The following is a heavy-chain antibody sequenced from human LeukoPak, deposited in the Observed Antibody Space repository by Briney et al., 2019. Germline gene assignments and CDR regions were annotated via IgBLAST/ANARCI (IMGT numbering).Heavy chain of an antibody. D-gene: IGHD3-10*01. CDR2: VSGSGGST. V-gene: IGHV3-23*01. CDR3: AKSNGYGLVDI. Sequence: AGGSLRLSCAASGFTFSSSWMSWVRQAPGKGLEWVSAVSGSGGSTHYADSVKGRFTISRDNSKNTLYLQMNSLRAEDTAVYYCAKSNGYGLVDIWGQGTMVTVSS. CDR1: GFTFSSSW. J-gene: IGHJ3*02.